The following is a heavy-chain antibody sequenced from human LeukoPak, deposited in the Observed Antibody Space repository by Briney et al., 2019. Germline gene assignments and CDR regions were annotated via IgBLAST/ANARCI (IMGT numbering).Heavy chain of an antibody. V-gene: IGHV4-31*03. Sequence: SQTLSLTCTVSGGSISSGGYYWSWIRQHPGKGLEWIGYIYYSGSTYYNPSLKSRVTMSVDTSKNQFSLKLSSVTAADTAVYYCAREDSSGYNYWGQGTLVTVSS. CDR1: GGSISSGGYY. D-gene: IGHD3-22*01. CDR3: AREDSSGYNY. J-gene: IGHJ4*02. CDR2: IYYSGST.